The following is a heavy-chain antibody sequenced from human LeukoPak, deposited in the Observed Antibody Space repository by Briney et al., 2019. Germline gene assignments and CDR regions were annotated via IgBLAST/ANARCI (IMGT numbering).Heavy chain of an antibody. D-gene: IGHD4-17*01. Sequence: GGSLRLSCAASGFTFSSYVMSWVRQAPGKGLEWVSTITGSGGRTYYADSVEGPFTISRDNSKNTLYLQMNSLRAEDTAVYYCAKARLVTTHFDYWGQGTLVTVSS. V-gene: IGHV3-23*01. CDR2: ITGSGGRT. J-gene: IGHJ4*02. CDR3: AKARLVTTHFDY. CDR1: GFTFSSYV.